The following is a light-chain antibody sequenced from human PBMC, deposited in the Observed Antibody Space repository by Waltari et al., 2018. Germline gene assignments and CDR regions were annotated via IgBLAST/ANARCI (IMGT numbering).Light chain of an antibody. Sequence: DIQFTQSPSSLSASVGDRVTITCQASQDISHYLNWYQQKPGKAPKLLIQDASKKTKVLSWFSGSGSGTDYTFTIISLQPDDIATYYCQHYDNLLSWTFGQGTKVEVK. V-gene: IGKV1-33*01. CDR1: QDISHY. CDR3: QHYDNLLSWT. CDR2: DAS. J-gene: IGKJ1*01.